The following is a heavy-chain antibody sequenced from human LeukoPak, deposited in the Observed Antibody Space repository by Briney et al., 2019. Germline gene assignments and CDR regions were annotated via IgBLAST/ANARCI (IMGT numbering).Heavy chain of an antibody. V-gene: IGHV3-30*03. D-gene: IGHD5-12*01. CDR1: GFTFSNYG. CDR3: ARAKWLRLLLLLDY. J-gene: IGHJ4*02. CDR2: ISYDGSNK. Sequence: PGRSLRLSCAASGFTFSNYGMHWVRQAPGKGLEWMAVISYDGSNKFYADSVKGRFTISRDNSENTLFLQMNSLRPEDTAVYYCARAKWLRLLLLLDYWGQGTLVTVSS.